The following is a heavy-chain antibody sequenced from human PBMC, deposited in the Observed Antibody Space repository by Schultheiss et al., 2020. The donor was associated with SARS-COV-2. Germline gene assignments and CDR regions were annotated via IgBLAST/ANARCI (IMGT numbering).Heavy chain of an antibody. D-gene: IGHD3-10*01. V-gene: IGHV1-2*02. J-gene: IGHJ3*02. CDR1: GYTFTGYY. CDR2: INPNSGGT. CDR3: ARDLSMVRGADAFDI. Sequence: ASVKVSCKASGYTFTGYYMHWVRQAPGQGLEWMGWINPNSGGTNYAQKFQGRVTMTRDTSISTAYMELSRLRSDDTAVYYCARDLSMVRGADAFDIWGQGTMVTVSS.